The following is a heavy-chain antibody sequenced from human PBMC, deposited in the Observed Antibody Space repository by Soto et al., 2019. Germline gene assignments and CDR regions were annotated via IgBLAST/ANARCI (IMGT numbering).Heavy chain of an antibody. CDR3: AKPEEVVRGFDF. V-gene: IGHV3-23*01. D-gene: IGHD3-10*01. CDR2: ISGTGGAA. CDR1: GFTFGHSA. Sequence: PGGSLRLSCAASGFTFGHSAMSWVRQAPGKGLEWVAAISGTGGAAYYADSVKGRFTISRDNSRNTLFLQMNSLRVDDMAIYHCAKPEEVVRGFDFWGLGTLVTVSS. J-gene: IGHJ4*02.